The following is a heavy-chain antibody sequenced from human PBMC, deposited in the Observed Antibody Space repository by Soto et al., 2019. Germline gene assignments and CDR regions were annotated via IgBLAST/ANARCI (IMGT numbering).Heavy chain of an antibody. J-gene: IGHJ4*02. V-gene: IGHV3-30*18. Sequence: QVQLVESGGGVVQPGRSLRLSCTASGFTFNTYAMHWVRQAPGRGLEWVAIISSDGFNKYYADSVKGRFTISRDNSKNTLYGQMNSLRAEDTAVYYCAKDPITNGWSANYFDYWGQGTLVTVSS. CDR1: GFTFNTYA. CDR3: AKDPITNGWSANYFDY. D-gene: IGHD6-19*01. CDR2: ISSDGFNK.